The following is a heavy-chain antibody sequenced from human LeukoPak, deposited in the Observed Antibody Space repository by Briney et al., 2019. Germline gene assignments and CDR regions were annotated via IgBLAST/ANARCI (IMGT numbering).Heavy chain of an antibody. J-gene: IGHJ4*02. D-gene: IGHD6-19*01. CDR1: AGSISSSSYY. CDR3: ARHDRRAVEFFDY. V-gene: IGHV4-39*01. Sequence: SETLSLTCSVSAGSISSSSYYWGWIRQAPRKGLEWIGSIYYSGSTYYNPSLKSRVTLSVDTSKNQFSLKLSSVTAADTAVYYYARHDRRAVEFFDYRGQGTLVTVSS. CDR2: IYYSGST.